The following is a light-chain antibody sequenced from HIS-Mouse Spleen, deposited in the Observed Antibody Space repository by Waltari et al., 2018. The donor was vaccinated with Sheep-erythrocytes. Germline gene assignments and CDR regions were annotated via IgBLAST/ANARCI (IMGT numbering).Light chain of an antibody. J-gene: IGKJ5*01. CDR1: QSVSSSY. Sequence: EIVLTQSPGTLSLSPGERATLPCRASQSVSSSYLAWYQQKPGQAPRLLIYGASSRATGIPDRFSGSGSGTDFTLTISRLEPEDFAVYYCQQYRSSPPITFGQGTRLEIK. V-gene: IGKV3-20*01. CDR3: QQYRSSPPIT. CDR2: GAS.